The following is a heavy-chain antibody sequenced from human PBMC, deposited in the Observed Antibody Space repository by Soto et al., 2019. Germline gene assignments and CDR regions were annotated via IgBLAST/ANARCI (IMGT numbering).Heavy chain of an antibody. CDR1: GGSLIGNY. CDR3: AXXXXGXGNWWARRDYVMDV. D-gene: IGHD2-8*02. J-gene: IGHJ6*02. CDR2: INHSGST. Sequence: QVQLQQWGTGLLRPSETLSLTCAVYGGSLIGNYWTWVRQPPGKGLEWIGEINHSGSTNLNPSLXSRXXXXXXMSKNQXSLKXPXXTXXXTAVYXCAXXXXGXGNWWARRDYVMDVWGQGTTVT. V-gene: IGHV4-34*01.